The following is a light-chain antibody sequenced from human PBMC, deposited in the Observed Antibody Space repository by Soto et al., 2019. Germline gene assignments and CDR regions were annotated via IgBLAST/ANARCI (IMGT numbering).Light chain of an antibody. CDR3: AAWDDSLSGYV. V-gene: IGLV1-44*01. Sequence: QSVLTQPPSTSETPGQRVTISCSGSSSNIGSNTVNWYQQVPGTAPKLLIYNNNQRPSGVPDRFSGSKSGTSASLAISGLRSEDEADYYCAAWDDSLSGYVFGTGTKV. CDR1: SSNIGSNT. J-gene: IGLJ1*01. CDR2: NNN.